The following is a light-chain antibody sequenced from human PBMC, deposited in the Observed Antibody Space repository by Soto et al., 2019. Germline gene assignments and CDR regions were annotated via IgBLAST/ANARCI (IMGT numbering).Light chain of an antibody. CDR1: QSISSSF. CDR2: GAS. J-gene: IGKJ1*01. CDR3: HQYGSSPPET. V-gene: IGKV3-20*01. Sequence: EIVLTQSPGTLSLSPGERVTLSCRASQSISSSFLAWYQQKPGQAPRLLIYGASRRVTGIPDRFSGSGSGTDFTLTISRLEPEDFAVYFCHQYGSSPPETFGQGTKVEIK.